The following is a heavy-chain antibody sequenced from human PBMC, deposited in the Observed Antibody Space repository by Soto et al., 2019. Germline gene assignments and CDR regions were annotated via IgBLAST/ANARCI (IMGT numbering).Heavy chain of an antibody. CDR3: ARVVLYYYYYRMDV. V-gene: IGHV3-21*01. J-gene: IGHJ6*02. Sequence: GGSLRLSCAASGFTFSSYSMNWVRQAPGKGLEWVSSISSSSSYIYYADSVKGRFTISRDNAKNSLYLQMNSLRAEDTAVYYCARVVLYYYYYRMDVWGQGTTAPVCS. D-gene: IGHD2-8*01. CDR2: ISSSSSYI. CDR1: GFTFSSYS.